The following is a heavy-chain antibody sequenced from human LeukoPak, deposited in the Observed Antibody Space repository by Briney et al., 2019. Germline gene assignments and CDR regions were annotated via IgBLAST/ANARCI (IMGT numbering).Heavy chain of an antibody. CDR2: IYGSGST. V-gene: IGHV4-39*01. D-gene: IGHD6-13*01. CDR3: ARRPYAAGPFDY. J-gene: IGHJ4*02. CDR1: GGSISSSSSY. Sequence: SETLSLTCTVSGGSISSSSSYWGWVRQPPGKRLEWIGNIYGSGSTYYNPSLKSRVTISVDTSKNQLSLKLNSVTAADTAVYYCARRPYAAGPFDYWGQGTLATVSS.